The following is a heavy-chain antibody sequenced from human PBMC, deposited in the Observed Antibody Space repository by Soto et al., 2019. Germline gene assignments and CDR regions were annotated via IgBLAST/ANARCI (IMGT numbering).Heavy chain of an antibody. CDR1: GESVSGYY. V-gene: IGHV4-34*01. J-gene: IGHJ4*01. CDR3: TRARPGSSWYCGDYRIDD. D-gene: IGHD6-13*01. Sequence: PSETLSLTCALYGESVSGYYCTWICMPPGKGLEWIGEINHSGSTNYNPSTKIRVPVSVDTYTQQYSLQLGGVTADDTAVYYGTRARPGSSWYCGDYRIDDWGQGTMVTVSS. CDR2: INHSGST.